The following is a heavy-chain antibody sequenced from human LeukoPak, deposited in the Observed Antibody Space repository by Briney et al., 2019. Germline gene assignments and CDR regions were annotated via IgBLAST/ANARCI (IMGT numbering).Heavy chain of an antibody. J-gene: IGHJ6*03. Sequence: SETLSLTCTVSGGSFSIYYWSWIRQPPGKGLEWIGYIYYSGSTNYNPSLKSRVTISVDTSKNQFSLKLTSVTAADTAVYYCASGAYSFYYMDVWGKGTTVTISS. D-gene: IGHD5-18*01. V-gene: IGHV4-59*01. CDR3: ASGAYSFYYMDV. CDR1: GGSFSIYY. CDR2: IYYSGST.